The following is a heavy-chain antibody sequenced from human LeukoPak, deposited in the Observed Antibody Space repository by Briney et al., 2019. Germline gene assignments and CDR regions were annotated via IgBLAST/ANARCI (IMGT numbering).Heavy chain of an antibody. CDR1: GFTFSDYY. CDR3: ARDRHDYGDYSARWKRGFDY. Sequence: PGGSLRLSCAASGFTFSDYYMSWIRQAPGKGLERVSYISSSGSTIYYADSVKGRFTISRDNAKNSLYLQMNSLRAEDTAVYYCARDRHDYGDYSARWKRGFDYWGQGTLVTVSS. D-gene: IGHD4-17*01. V-gene: IGHV3-11*04. J-gene: IGHJ4*02. CDR2: ISSSGSTI.